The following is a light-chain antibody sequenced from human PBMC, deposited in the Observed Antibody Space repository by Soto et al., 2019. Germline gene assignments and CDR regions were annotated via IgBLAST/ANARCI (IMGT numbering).Light chain of an antibody. CDR2: DVT. CDR1: SSDVGGYIY. J-gene: IGLJ1*01. CDR3: SSYTTSSSYV. Sequence: QSALTQPASVSGSPGQSITISCTGTSSDVGGYIYVSWYQQHPGKAPKLMIYDVTSRPSGVSYRFSGSKSGNTASLTISGLQAEDEAYYYCSSYTTSSSYVFGTGIKVTVL. V-gene: IGLV2-14*01.